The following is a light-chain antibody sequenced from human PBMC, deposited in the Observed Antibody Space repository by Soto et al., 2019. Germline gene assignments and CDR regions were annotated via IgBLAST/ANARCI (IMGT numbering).Light chain of an antibody. Sequence: DIQMTQSPSTLSASVGDRVTITCRASQRVTTWLAWYQQKPGQAPNLLIHDASTLEPGVPSRFRGSGSGTVFTLPISNLQPDDFATYYCQQYNSYPTFGGGTKFDIK. CDR2: DAS. J-gene: IGKJ4*01. CDR3: QQYNSYPT. V-gene: IGKV1-5*01. CDR1: QRVTTW.